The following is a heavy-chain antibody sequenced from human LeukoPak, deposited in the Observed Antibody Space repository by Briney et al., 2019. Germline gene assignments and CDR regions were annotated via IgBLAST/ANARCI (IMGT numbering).Heavy chain of an antibody. D-gene: IGHD6-6*01. CDR3: AKAARPFERLSSHNWYFDL. CDR1: GFTFSSYR. J-gene: IGHJ2*01. V-gene: IGHV3-21*01. Sequence: GGSLRLSCAASGFTFSSYRMNWVRQAPGKGLEWVSSISGSSTYIYYADSVKGRFTISRDNAKNSLYLQMNSLRAEDTAVYYCAKAARPFERLSSHNWYFDLWGRGTLVTVSS. CDR2: ISGSSTYI.